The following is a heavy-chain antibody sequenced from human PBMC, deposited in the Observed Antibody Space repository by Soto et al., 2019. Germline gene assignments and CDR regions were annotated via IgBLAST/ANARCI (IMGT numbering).Heavy chain of an antibody. CDR2: IYYSGST. J-gene: IGHJ4*02. CDR3: ARGSGTTVTMMFDY. D-gene: IGHD4-17*01. V-gene: IGHV4-59*01. Sequence: PSETLSLTCTVSGGSISSYYWSWIRQPPGKGLEWIGYIYYSGSTNYNPSLKSRVTISVDTSKNQFSLKLSSVTAADTAVYYCARGSGTTVTMMFDYWGQGTLVTVSS. CDR1: GGSISSYY.